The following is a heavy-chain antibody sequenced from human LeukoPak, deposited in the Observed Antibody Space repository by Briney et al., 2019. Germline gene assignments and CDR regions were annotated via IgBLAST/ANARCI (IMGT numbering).Heavy chain of an antibody. CDR3: ATSLDGNWFDP. CDR1: GFTFSSYA. CDR2: ISGSGGST. D-gene: IGHD1-1*01. J-gene: IGHJ5*02. V-gene: IGHV3-23*01. Sequence: GGSLRLSCAASGFTFSSYAMSWVRQAPGKGLEWVSAISGSGGSTYYADSVKGRFTISRDNSENTLYLQMNSLRAEDTAVYYCATSLDGNWFDPWGQGTLVTVSS.